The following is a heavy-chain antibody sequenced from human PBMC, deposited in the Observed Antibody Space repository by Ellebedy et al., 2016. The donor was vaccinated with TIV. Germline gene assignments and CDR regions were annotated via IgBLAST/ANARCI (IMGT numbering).Heavy chain of an antibody. Sequence: ASVKVSCXASGYTFTSYYMHWVRQAPGQGLEWMGIINPSGGSTSYAQKFQGRVTMTRDTSTSTVYMELSSLRSDDTAVYYCARANGLGYCSSTSCYERLGYGMDVWGQGTTVTVSS. J-gene: IGHJ6*02. CDR3: ARANGLGYCSSTSCYERLGYGMDV. CDR2: INPSGGST. D-gene: IGHD2-2*01. V-gene: IGHV1-46*01. CDR1: GYTFTSYY.